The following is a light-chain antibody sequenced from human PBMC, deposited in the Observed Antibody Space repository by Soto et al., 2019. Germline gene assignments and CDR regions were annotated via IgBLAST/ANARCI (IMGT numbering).Light chain of an antibody. Sequence: EIVLTQSPATLSSFPVYIVTLSCSASQYINTRLAWYQHRPGQSPRLLIYQTSLRATGIPARFSASGSGTDFTLTVSDVQPEDFALYYCHQRQSWPRKFGQGTKVDIK. V-gene: IGKV3-11*01. CDR1: QYINTR. CDR3: HQRQSWPRK. CDR2: QTS. J-gene: IGKJ1*01.